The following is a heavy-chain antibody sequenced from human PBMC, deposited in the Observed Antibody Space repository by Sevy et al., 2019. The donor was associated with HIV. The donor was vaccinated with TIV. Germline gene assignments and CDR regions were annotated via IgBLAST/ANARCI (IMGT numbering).Heavy chain of an antibody. CDR1: GGSISSGGYY. CDR3: ARVRVGYCSSTSCRTNRFYYYYGMDV. Sequence: SETLSLTCTVSGGSISSGGYYWSWIRQHPGKGLEWIGYIYYSGSTYYNPSLKSRVTISVDTSKNQFSLKLSSVTAADTAVYYCARVRVGYCSSTSCRTNRFYYYYGMDVWGQRTTVTVSS. J-gene: IGHJ6*02. CDR2: IYYSGST. V-gene: IGHV4-31*03. D-gene: IGHD2-2*01.